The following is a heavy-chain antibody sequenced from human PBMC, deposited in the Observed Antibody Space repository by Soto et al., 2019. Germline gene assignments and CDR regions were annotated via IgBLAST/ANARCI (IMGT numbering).Heavy chain of an antibody. CDR1: GFTFSSYS. CDR2: ITSGSVTV. J-gene: IGHJ4*02. CDR3: ARGSDYYGAGTYDY. Sequence: GGSLRLSCAASGFTFSSYSMNWVRQAPGKGLEWVSYITSGSVTVYYANSVKGRFTISRDNDNDSLYLQMNSLRVEDTAVYYCARGSDYYGAGTYDYWGQGTLVTVS. V-gene: IGHV3-48*01. D-gene: IGHD3-10*01.